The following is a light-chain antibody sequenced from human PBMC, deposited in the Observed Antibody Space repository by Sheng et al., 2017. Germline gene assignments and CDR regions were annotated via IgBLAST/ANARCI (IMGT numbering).Light chain of an antibody. CDR2: GDS. V-gene: IGLV3-21*03. J-gene: IGLJ3*02. CDR3: QVWDSTNNHGV. CDR1: NIASKS. Sequence: SYELTQPPSLSVAPGKTATINCGGNNIASKSVNWYQQRPGQAPVLVVYGDSDRPSGIPERFSGSNSGGNTATLTVSRVEAGDEANYYCQVWDSTNNHGVFGGGTKLTVL.